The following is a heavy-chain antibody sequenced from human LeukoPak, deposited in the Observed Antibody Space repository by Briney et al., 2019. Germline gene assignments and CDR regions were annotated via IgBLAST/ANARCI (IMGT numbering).Heavy chain of an antibody. Sequence: GRSLRLSCAASGFTFSSYAMHWVRQAPGKGLEWVAVISYDGSNKYYADSVKGRFTISRDNSKNTLYLQMNSLRAEDTAVYYCVRTLIEYSSSGGGFDYWGQGTLVTVSS. D-gene: IGHD6-6*01. CDR1: GFTFSSYA. V-gene: IGHV3-30*01. CDR3: VRTLIEYSSSGGGFDY. J-gene: IGHJ4*02. CDR2: ISYDGSNK.